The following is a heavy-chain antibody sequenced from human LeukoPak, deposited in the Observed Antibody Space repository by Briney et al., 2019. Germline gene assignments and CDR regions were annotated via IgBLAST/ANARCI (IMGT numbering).Heavy chain of an antibody. J-gene: IGHJ3*02. Sequence: PGGSLILSCAASGFTFSTYWMSWVRQAPGKGLDWVANTKEDGGEKYYVDSVKGRFTISRDNAKNSLYLQMNSLRAEDTAVYYCARGARVAATLLDAFDIWGQGTMVTVSS. V-gene: IGHV3-7*01. D-gene: IGHD2-15*01. CDR2: TKEDGGEK. CDR1: GFTFSTYW. CDR3: ARGARVAATLLDAFDI.